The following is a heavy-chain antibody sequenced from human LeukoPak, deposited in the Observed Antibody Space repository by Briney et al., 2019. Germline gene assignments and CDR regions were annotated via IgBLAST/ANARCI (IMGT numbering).Heavy chain of an antibody. CDR1: GFTFSSYT. J-gene: IGHJ4*02. V-gene: IGHV3-23*01. Sequence: GGSLRLSCAASGFTFSSYTMSWARQAPGKGLEWVSAISENGGSTYYADTVKGRFTISRDNSKNTLYLQMNGLRNEDTAVYYCAKLKAGADYWGQGTLVTVSS. CDR2: ISENGGST. CDR3: AKLKAGADY. D-gene: IGHD3-10*01.